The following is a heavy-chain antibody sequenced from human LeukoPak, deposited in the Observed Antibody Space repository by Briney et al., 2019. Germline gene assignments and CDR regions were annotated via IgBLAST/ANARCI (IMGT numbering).Heavy chain of an antibody. D-gene: IGHD6-6*01. CDR3: AREIRSSSVFDY. CDR1: GFTFSSYP. J-gene: IGHJ4*02. V-gene: IGHV3-21*01. CDR2: ISSRSSYI. Sequence: NPGGSLRLSCAASGFTFSSYPMHWVRQAPGKGLEWVSSISSRSSYIYYADSVKGRFTVSRDNAKNSLYLQMNSLRAEDTAVYYCAREIRSSSVFDYWGQGTLVTVSS.